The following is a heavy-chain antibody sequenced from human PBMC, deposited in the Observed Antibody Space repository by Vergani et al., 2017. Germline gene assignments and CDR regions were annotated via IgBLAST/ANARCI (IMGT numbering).Heavy chain of an antibody. J-gene: IGHJ4*02. D-gene: IGHD3-22*01. CDR1: GGTFSSYA. CDR3: AREARTYYYDSSGHSYFDY. V-gene: IGHV1-69*12. CDR2: IIPIFGTA. Sequence: QVQLVPSGAEVKKPGSSVKVSCKASGGTFSSYAISWVRQAPGQGLEWMGGIIPIFGTANYAQKFQGRVTINADESTSTAYMELSSLRSEDTAVYYCAREARTYYYDSSGHSYFDYWGQGTLVTVSS.